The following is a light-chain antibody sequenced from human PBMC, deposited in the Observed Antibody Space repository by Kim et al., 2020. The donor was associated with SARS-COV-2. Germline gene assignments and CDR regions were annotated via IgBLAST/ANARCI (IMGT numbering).Light chain of an antibody. J-gene: IGLJ3*02. CDR3: AAWDDSLSGPV. V-gene: IGLV1-47*01. CDR2: RNN. CDR1: SSNIGSNY. Sequence: GQRVTIACSGRSSNIGSNYVYWYQQLPGTAPKPLIYRNNQRPSGVPDRFSGSKSGTSASLAISGLRSEDEADYYCAAWDDSLSGPVFGGGTQLTVL.